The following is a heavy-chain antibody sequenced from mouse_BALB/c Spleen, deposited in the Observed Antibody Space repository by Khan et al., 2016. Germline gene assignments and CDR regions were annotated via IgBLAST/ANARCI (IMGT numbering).Heavy chain of an antibody. CDR3: ARLHYYGYMNY. CDR1: GFDFSRYW. D-gene: IGHD1-2*01. CDR2: INPDSSTI. V-gene: IGHV4-1*02. Sequence: EVKLLESGGGLVQPGGSLKLSCAASGFDFSRYWMSWVRQAPGKGLEWIGEINPDSSTINYTPSLKDKFIISRDNAKNTLYLQMSKVRSEDTAPYFCARLHYYGYMNYWGQAPLSQSPQ. J-gene: IGHJ2*01.